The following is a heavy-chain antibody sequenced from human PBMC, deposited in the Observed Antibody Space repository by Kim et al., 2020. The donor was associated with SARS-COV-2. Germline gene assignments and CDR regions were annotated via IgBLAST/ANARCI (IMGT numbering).Heavy chain of an antibody. D-gene: IGHD6-19*01. Sequence: GGSLRLSCQTSGFISNEAWLIWVPQAPGKGQKGVGSIKPNAEGGTATYAAPVKGRFTITIEDSNKTMYLHMSSPKIEDTAAFHCGAGAKWGRGTRDTGS. CDR2: IKPNAEGGTA. CDR3: GAGAK. V-gene: IGHV3-15*01. CDR1: GFISNEAW. J-gene: IGHJ4*02.